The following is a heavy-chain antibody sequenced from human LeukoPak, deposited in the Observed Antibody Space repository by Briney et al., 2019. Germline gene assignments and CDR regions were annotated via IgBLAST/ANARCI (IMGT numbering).Heavy chain of an antibody. Sequence: SETLSLTCTVSGGSISSKSYYWGWIRQPPGKGLEWIGSVYYTGNTYYNPSLKSRVTISLDTSKNHFSLNLSSVTAADTAVYFCASSTSGWYNGNDYWGQGTLGTVSS. CDR3: ASSTSGWYNGNDY. CDR2: VYYTGNT. D-gene: IGHD6-19*01. V-gene: IGHV4-39*02. CDR1: GGSISSKSYY. J-gene: IGHJ4*02.